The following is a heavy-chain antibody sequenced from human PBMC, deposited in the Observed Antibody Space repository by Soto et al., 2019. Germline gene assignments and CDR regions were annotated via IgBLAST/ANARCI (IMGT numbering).Heavy chain of an antibody. D-gene: IGHD3-10*01. CDR2: ISSSSSYT. V-gene: IGHV3-11*06. CDR1: GFTFSDYY. J-gene: IGHJ4*02. Sequence: GGSLRLSCAASGFTFSDYYMSRIRQAPGKGLEWVSYISSSSSYTNYADSVKGRFTISRDNAKNSLYLQMNSLRAEDTAVYYCARVLGDSGSYYFDYWGQGTLVTVSS. CDR3: ARVLGDSGSYYFDY.